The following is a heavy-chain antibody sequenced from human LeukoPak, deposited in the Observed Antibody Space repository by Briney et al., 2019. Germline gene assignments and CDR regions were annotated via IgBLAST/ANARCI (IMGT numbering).Heavy chain of an antibody. D-gene: IGHD1-7*01. CDR2: INHSGST. CDR1: GGSFSGYY. J-gene: IGHJ4*02. V-gene: IGHV4-34*01. CDR3: ARGCVGNCPKGATFDS. Sequence: SETLSLTCAVYGGSFSGYYWTWIRQPPGKGLEWIGEINHSGSTNYNPSLKSRVTISVDTSMNQFSLKLRSVTAADTAVYYRARGCVGNCPKGATFDSWGQGTLVTVSS.